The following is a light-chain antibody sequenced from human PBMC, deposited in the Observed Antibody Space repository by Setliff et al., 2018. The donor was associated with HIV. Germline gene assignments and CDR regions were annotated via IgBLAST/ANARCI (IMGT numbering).Light chain of an antibody. V-gene: IGLV2-23*02. J-gene: IGLJ1*01. CDR3: LSYTGSDTFV. CDR1: PSDVGGFTL. Sequence: QSPLSQPASVSGSPGQSITISCTGTPSDVGGFTLVSWYQKYPDRVPKLIIYDVSKRPSRVSDRFSGSKSANTASLTISGLQAEDEADYYCLSYTGSDTFVVGSGTKV. CDR2: DVS.